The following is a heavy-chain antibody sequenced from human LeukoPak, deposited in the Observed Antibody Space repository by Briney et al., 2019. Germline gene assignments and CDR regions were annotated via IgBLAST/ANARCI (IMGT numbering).Heavy chain of an antibody. V-gene: IGHV1-69*01. D-gene: IGHD3-10*01. Sequence: SVKVSCKASGGTFSSYAISWVRQAPGQGLEWMGGIIPIFGTANYAQKFQGRVTITADESTSTAYMELSSLRSEDTAVYYCARDHGIWFGEFQGFGYWGQGTLVTVSS. CDR1: GGTFSSYA. CDR2: IIPIFGTA. CDR3: ARDHGIWFGEFQGFGY. J-gene: IGHJ4*02.